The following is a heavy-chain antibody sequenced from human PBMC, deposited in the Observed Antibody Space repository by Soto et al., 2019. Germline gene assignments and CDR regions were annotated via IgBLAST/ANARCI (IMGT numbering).Heavy chain of an antibody. Sequence: QLQLQESGPGLVRPSQTLSLTCSVSGGSITSGGYYWGWIRQLPEKGLDWVGYVYSSGRTYSNPSVQSRLFISIDTSRKQFSLIRRSVSAADTAVYCSARVHNGFNEAFDIWGQGEMVTVPS. J-gene: IGHJ3*02. CDR3: ARVHNGFNEAFDI. D-gene: IGHD5-12*01. CDR1: GGSITSGGYY. CDR2: VYSSGRT. V-gene: IGHV4-31*03.